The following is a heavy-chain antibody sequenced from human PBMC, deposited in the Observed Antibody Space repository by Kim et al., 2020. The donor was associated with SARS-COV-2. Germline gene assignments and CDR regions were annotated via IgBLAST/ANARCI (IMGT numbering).Heavy chain of an antibody. J-gene: IGHJ4*02. CDR2: ISYDGSNK. CDR1: GFTFSSYG. Sequence: GGSLRLSCAASGFTFSSYGMHWVRQAPGKGLEWVAVISYDGSNKYYADSVKGRFTISRDNSKNTLYLQMNSLRAEDTAVYYCAKIRPRNYYDFWSGRSSVFDYWGQGTLVTVSS. CDR3: AKIRPRNYYDFWSGRSSVFDY. V-gene: IGHV3-30*18. D-gene: IGHD3-3*01.